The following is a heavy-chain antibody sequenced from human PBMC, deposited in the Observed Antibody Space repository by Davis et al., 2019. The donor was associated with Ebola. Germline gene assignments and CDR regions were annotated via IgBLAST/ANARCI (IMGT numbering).Heavy chain of an antibody. CDR3: GFHQGPIGLPPGTLLQEHL. CDR2: ISYDGSNK. J-gene: IGHJ6*01. CDR1: GFTFSSYG. Sequence: PGGSLRLSCAASGFTFSSYGMHWVRQAPGKGLEWVAVISYDGSNKYYADSVKGRFTISRDNSKNTLYLQMNSLRAEDTVVTTVGFHQGPIGLPPGTLLQEHLWG. D-gene: IGHD1-1*01. V-gene: IGHV3-30*03.